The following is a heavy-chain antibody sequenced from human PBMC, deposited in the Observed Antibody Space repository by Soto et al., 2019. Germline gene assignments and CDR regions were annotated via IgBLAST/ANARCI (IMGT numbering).Heavy chain of an antibody. J-gene: IGHJ4*02. CDR3: ARDHVVETNYGFFDY. Sequence: SETLSLTCTVSGGSVSNYDWSWIRQPPGKGLEWIGYMYHSGSSNYNPSLKRRVTISVDTSKNQVSLEVTSVIAADTAVYYCARDHVVETNYGFFDYWGQGILVTVSS. CDR1: GGSVSNYD. D-gene: IGHD2-15*01. CDR2: MYHSGSS. V-gene: IGHV4-59*02.